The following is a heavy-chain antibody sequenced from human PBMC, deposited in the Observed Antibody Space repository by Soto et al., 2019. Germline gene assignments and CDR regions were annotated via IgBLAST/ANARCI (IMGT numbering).Heavy chain of an antibody. CDR2: IFWHDNN. J-gene: IGHJ5*02. V-gene: IGHV2-5*01. CDR1: GFSLSTSGVG. D-gene: IGHD6-13*01. CDR3: AHRPPLGGMATPRIWFDP. Sequence: QITLKESGPTLVKPTQTLTLTCTFSGFSLSTSGVGVGWIRQPPGKPLEWLALIFWHDNNRYSPSLKSRLTITKDTSKTQVVLTMTNMDPVDTATYYCAHRPPLGGMATPRIWFDPWGQGTLVTVSS.